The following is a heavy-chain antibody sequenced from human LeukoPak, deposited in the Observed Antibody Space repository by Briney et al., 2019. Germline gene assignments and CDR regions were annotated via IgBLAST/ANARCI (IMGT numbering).Heavy chain of an antibody. Sequence: GGSLRLSCAASAFTVSSNFMSWVRQAPGKGLEWVSTIYSGGTTYYSDSVKGRFTISRDNSKNMLYLQMNSLRAEDTAVYYCARDRDYYGSGSYEWFDPWGQGTLVTVSS. CDR3: ARDRDYYGSGSYEWFDP. CDR2: IYSGGTT. D-gene: IGHD3-10*01. CDR1: AFTVSSNF. V-gene: IGHV3-66*01. J-gene: IGHJ5*02.